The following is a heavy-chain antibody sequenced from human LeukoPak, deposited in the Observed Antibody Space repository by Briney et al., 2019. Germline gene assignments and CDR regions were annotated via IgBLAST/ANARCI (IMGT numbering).Heavy chain of an antibody. V-gene: IGHV3-48*04. D-gene: IGHD3-16*01. CDR1: GFTFSSYS. Sequence: GGSLRLSCAASGFTFSSYSMNWVRQAPGKGLEWVSYISSSDTTIYYADSVKGRFTISRDNAKNSLYLQKNSLRAEDTAVYYCARERGPVDYWGQGTLVTVSS. CDR3: ARERGPVDY. CDR2: ISSSDTTI. J-gene: IGHJ4*02.